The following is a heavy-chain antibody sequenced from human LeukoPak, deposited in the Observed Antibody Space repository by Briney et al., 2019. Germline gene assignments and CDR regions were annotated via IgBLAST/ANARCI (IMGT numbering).Heavy chain of an antibody. CDR1: GFTFSSYS. V-gene: IGHV3-21*01. CDR3: ARVGTGLVPH. D-gene: IGHD6-19*01. Sequence: PGGSLRLSCAASGFTFSSYSMNWVRQAPGKGLEWVSSISSSSSYIYYADSVKGRFTISGDNAKNSLYLQMNSLRAEDTAVYYCARVGTGLVPHWGQGTLVTVSS. CDR2: ISSSSSYI. J-gene: IGHJ4*02.